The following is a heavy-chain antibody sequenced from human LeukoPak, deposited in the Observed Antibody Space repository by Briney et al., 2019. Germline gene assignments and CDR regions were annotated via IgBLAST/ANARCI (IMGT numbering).Heavy chain of an antibody. CDR2: IKSKTDGGTT. V-gene: IGHV3-15*01. CDR1: GFTFSNAW. J-gene: IGHJ6*03. CDR3: TTDLVAWGGYYYYYMDV. Sequence: GGSLRLSCAASGFTFSNAWMSWVRQAPGKGLEWVGRIKSKTDGGTTDYAAPVKGRFTISRDDSKNTLYLQMNSLRTENTAVYYCTTDLVAWGGYYYYYMDVWGKGTTVTVSS. D-gene: IGHD2-2*01.